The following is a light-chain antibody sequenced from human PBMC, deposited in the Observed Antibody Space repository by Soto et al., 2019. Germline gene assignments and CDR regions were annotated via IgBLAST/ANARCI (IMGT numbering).Light chain of an antibody. J-gene: IGKJ2*01. CDR2: GAS. CDR3: QQFDSLPYT. V-gene: IGKV3-20*01. CDR1: QSVNSAY. Sequence: EIVLTQSPATLSLSPGERGTLSCRASQSVNSAYLAWYQQKPGQAPRLLIYGASRRATGIPDRFSNSGSGTDFTLTINRLQPEDFAVYYCQQFDSLPYTFGQGTKLQIK.